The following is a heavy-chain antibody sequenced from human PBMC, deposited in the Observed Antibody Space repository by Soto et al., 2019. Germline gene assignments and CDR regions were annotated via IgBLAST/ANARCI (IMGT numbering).Heavy chain of an antibody. Sequence: LRLSYTSSGVPFSSGAMHWCRQAPGKGLEWVAVISYDGSNKYYADSVKGRFTISRDNSKNTLYLQMNSLRAEDTAVYYCEKDRRQNYYYGMDVWGQGT. CDR1: GVPFSSGA. J-gene: IGHJ6*02. CDR2: ISYDGSNK. CDR3: EKDRRQNYYYGMDV. V-gene: IGHV3-30*04. D-gene: IGHD6-25*01.